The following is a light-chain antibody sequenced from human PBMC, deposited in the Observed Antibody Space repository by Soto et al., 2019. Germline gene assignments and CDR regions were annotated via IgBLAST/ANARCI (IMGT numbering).Light chain of an antibody. CDR3: QQYDSPLWT. CDR1: QSVGSSY. Sequence: ENVLTQSPGTLSLSPGERATLSCRATQSVGSSYLAWYQQKPGQAPRLLIYSTSSRATDIPDRFSGSGSGKDFTLTISRLEAGDFAVYFCQQYDSPLWTFGQGTKVELE. CDR2: STS. V-gene: IGKV3-20*01. J-gene: IGKJ1*01.